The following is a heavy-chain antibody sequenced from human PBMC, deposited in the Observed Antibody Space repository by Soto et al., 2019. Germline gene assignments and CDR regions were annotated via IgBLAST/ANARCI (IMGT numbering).Heavy chain of an antibody. Sequence: GESLKISCKGSGYTFTDYWISWVRQMPGKGLEWMGRIDPSDSYTSNSPSFQGHVTISADKSINTAYMQWGSLKASDTAMYYRVGSYYYFDYWGQGTLVPVSS. V-gene: IGHV5-10-1*01. CDR2: IDPSDSYT. CDR1: GYTFTDYW. J-gene: IGHJ4*02. D-gene: IGHD1-26*01. CDR3: VGSYYYFDY.